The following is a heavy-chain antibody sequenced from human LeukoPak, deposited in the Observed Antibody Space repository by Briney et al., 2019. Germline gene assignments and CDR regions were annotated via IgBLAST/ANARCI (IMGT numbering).Heavy chain of an antibody. V-gene: IGHV3-74*01. J-gene: IGHJ4*02. D-gene: IGHD4-23*01. CDR3: AKGGGKVQDY. Sequence: GGSLRLSCAASGITFSNYWMHWVRQAPGKGLVWVSRISSDGSSTNYADSVKGRFTISRDNAKNTLYLQMNSLRAEDTGVYYCAKGGGKVQDYWGQGTLVTVSS. CDR2: ISSDGSST. CDR1: GITFSNYW.